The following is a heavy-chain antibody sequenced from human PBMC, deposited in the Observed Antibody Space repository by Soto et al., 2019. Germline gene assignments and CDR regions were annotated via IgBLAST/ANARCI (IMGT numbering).Heavy chain of an antibody. CDR2: IYYSGST. D-gene: IGHD3-3*01. CDR3: ARHGGIPLRITIFGGNWFDP. CDR1: GGSISSSSYY. V-gene: IGHV4-39*01. J-gene: IGHJ5*02. Sequence: PSETLSLTCTVSGGSISSSSYYWGWIRQPPGKGLEWIGSIYYSGSTYYNPSLKSRVTISVDTSKNQFSLKLSSVTAADTAVYYCARHGGIPLRITIFGGNWFDPWGQGTRVTVSS.